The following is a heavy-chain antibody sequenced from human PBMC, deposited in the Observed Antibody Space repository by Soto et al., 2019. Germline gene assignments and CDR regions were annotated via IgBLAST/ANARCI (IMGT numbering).Heavy chain of an antibody. CDR2: IIPILGIA. CDR3: ARRGYCSGGSCYSSFLYYFDY. D-gene: IGHD2-15*01. V-gene: IGHV1-69*02. CDR1: GGTFSSYT. J-gene: IGHJ4*02. Sequence: QVQLVQSGAEVKKPGSSVKVSYKASGGTFSSYTISWVRQAPGQGLEWMGRIIPILGIANYAQKFQGRVTITADKSTSTAYMELSSLRSEDTAVYYCARRGYCSGGSCYSSFLYYFDYWGQGTLVTVSS.